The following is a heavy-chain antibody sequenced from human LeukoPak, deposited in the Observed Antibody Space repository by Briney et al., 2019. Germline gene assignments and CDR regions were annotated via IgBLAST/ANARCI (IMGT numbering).Heavy chain of an antibody. CDR1: GFTFGDYA. CDR2: IRSKPYGGTT. D-gene: IGHD3-22*01. Sequence: GGSLRLSCRASGFTFGDYAMSWVRQAPGKGLEWVDFIRSKPYGGTTEYAASVKGRFTISRDDSKSIAYLQMNSLKTEDTAVYYCTRDWYQVYYDSSGYYYPDYWGQGTLVTVSS. J-gene: IGHJ4*02. CDR3: TRDWYQVYYDSSGYYYPDY. V-gene: IGHV3-49*04.